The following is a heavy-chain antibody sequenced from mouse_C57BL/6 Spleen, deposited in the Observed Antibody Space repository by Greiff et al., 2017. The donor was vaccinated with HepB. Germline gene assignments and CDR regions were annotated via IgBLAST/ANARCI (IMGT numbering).Heavy chain of an antibody. CDR2: INPSTGGT. CDR1: GYSFTGYY. CDR3: ARDYGNYFDY. D-gene: IGHD2-1*01. Sequence: EVQLVESGPELVKPGASVKISCKASGYSFTGYYMNWVKQSPEKSLEWIGEINPSTGGTTYNQKFKAKATLTVDKSSSTAYMQLKSLTSEDSAVYYCARDYGNYFDYWGQGTTLTVSS. V-gene: IGHV1-42*01. J-gene: IGHJ2*01.